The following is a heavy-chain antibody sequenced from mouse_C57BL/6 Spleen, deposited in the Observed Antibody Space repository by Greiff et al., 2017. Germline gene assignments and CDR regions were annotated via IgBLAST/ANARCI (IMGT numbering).Heavy chain of an antibody. Sequence: VQLQQPGTELVKPGASVKLSCKASGYTFTSYWMHWVKQRPGQGLEWIGNINPSNGGTNYNEKFKSKATLTVDKSSSTAYMQLSSLTSEDSAVYYCARVDSSGYAWFAYWGQGTLVTVSA. J-gene: IGHJ3*01. CDR3: ARVDSSGYAWFAY. V-gene: IGHV1-53*01. CDR2: INPSNGGT. D-gene: IGHD3-2*02. CDR1: GYTFTSYW.